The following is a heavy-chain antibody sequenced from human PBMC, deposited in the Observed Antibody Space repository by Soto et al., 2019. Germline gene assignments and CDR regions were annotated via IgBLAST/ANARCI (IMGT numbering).Heavy chain of an antibody. V-gene: IGHV4-31*03. CDR1: GGSISSGGYY. CDR3: ARSSTSANYFDY. Sequence: QVQLQESGPGLVKPSQTLSLTCTVSGGSISSGGYYCSWIRQHPGKGLEWIGYIFYSVSTYYNPSIKRRVTISVDTSTNQFSLKLSSVTAADTAVYYCARSSTSANYFDYWGQGTLVTVSS. CDR2: IFYSVST. D-gene: IGHD2-2*01. J-gene: IGHJ4*02.